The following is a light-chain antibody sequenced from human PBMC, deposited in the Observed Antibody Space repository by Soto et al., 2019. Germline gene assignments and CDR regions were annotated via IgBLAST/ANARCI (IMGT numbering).Light chain of an antibody. CDR1: QSVSSSY. V-gene: IGKV3-20*01. CDR2: GAS. J-gene: IGKJ5*01. Sequence: EIVLTQSPGTLSLSPGERATLSCRASQSVSSSYLAWYQQKPGQAPRLLINGASSRATGIPDRLSGSGSGTDFTLTISRLEPEDFAVYYCQQYGTSPPSTFGHGTRLEIK. CDR3: QQYGTSPPST.